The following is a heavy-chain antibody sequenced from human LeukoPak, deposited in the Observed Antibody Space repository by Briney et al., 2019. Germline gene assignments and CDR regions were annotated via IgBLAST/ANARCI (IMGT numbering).Heavy chain of an antibody. J-gene: IGHJ4*02. D-gene: IGHD1-26*01. CDR2: IIPIFGTA. CDR3: ARYSSSWTPSSRRRGPYSGSYYRFDY. V-gene: IGHV1-69*06. CDR1: GGTFSSYA. Sequence: ASVKVSCKASGGTFSSYAISWVRQAPGQGLEWMGGIIPIFGTANYAQKFQGRVTITADKSTSTAYMELSSLRSEDTAVYYCARYSSSWTPSSRRRGPYSGSYYRFDYWGQGTLVTVSS.